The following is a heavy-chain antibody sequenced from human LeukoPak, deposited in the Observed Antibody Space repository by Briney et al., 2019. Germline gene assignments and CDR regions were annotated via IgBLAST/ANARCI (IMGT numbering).Heavy chain of an antibody. V-gene: IGHV3-9*01. J-gene: IGHJ4*02. CDR3: ATVDY. Sequence: GGSLRLSCAASGFTFDDYAMHWVRQAPGKGLEWVSGISWNSGSIGYADSVKGRFTISRDNAKNSLYLQMNSLRAEDTALYYCATVDYWGQGTLVTVS. CDR1: GFTFDDYA. CDR2: ISWNSGSI.